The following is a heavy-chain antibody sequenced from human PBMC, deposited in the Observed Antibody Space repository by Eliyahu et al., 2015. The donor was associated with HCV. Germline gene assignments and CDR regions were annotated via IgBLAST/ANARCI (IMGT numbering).Heavy chain of an antibody. CDR3: ARDKLQLAVGYFFDS. Sequence: HADSVKGRFTISRDSSKNTLYLQMNSLRREDTAVYYCARDKLQLAVGYFFDSWGQGALVTVSS. D-gene: IGHD2-15*01. V-gene: IGHV3-30*01. J-gene: IGHJ4*02.